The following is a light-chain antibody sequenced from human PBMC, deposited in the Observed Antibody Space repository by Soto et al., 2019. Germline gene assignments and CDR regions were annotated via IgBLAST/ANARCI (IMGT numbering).Light chain of an antibody. Sequence: EIVMPQYPATLSVSPGEGATLSCRASQTISSKLAWYQQKPGQAPRLLIYGASTRATGIPARFSGRGSGTEFTLTISSLQSEDFGIYYCQQYYNWPPITFGQGTKVAI. CDR2: GAS. V-gene: IGKV3-15*01. CDR3: QQYYNWPPIT. CDR1: QTISSK. J-gene: IGKJ1*01.